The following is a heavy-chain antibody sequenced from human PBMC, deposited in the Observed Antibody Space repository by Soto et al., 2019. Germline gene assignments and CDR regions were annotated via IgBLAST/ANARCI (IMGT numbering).Heavy chain of an antibody. CDR2: IKSKTDGGTT. CDR1: GFTFSNAW. D-gene: IGHD1-1*01. Sequence: GGSLRLSCAASGFTFSNAWMNWVRQAPGKGLEWVGRIKSKTDGGTTDYAAPVKGRFTISRDDSKNTLYLQMNSLKTEDTAVYYCTTDVYNWNDAAHYYGMDVWGQGTTVTVSS. V-gene: IGHV3-15*07. J-gene: IGHJ6*02. CDR3: TTDVYNWNDAAHYYGMDV.